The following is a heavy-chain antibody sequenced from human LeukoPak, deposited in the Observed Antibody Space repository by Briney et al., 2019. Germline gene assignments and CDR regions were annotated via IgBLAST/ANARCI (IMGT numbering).Heavy chain of an antibody. D-gene: IGHD1-7*01. CDR2: ISYDGSNT. CDR3: GRHIYPWKYADGFDI. J-gene: IGHJ3*02. Sequence: GGSLRLSCAASGFTFSSYWMSWVRQAPGKGLEWVALISYDGSNTYYADSVKGRFTISRDNSKNTMYLQVNSLRAEDTAVYYCGRHIYPWKYADGFDIWGQGTMVTVSS. CDR1: GFTFSSYW. V-gene: IGHV3-30*03.